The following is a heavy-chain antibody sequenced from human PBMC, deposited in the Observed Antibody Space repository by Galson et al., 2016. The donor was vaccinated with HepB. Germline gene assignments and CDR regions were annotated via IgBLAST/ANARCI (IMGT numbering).Heavy chain of an antibody. J-gene: IGHJ4*02. Sequence: SLTCTVSGGSITITDYYWSWIRQHPGKGLEWIGYIYYSGTTYYSPSLKSRVTISVDTSKSQFSLRLSSVTAADTAVYYCARARRSGSGWYFDYWGQGALVTVSS. D-gene: IGHD3-10*01. CDR3: ARARRSGSGWYFDY. CDR1: GGSITITDYY. CDR2: IYYSGTT. V-gene: IGHV4-31*03.